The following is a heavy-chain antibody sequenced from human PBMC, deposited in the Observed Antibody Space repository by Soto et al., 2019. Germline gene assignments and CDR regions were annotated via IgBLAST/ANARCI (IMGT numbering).Heavy chain of an antibody. D-gene: IGHD6-19*01. CDR3: AREPEYSSGWHPMDV. V-gene: IGHV1-3*01. CDR1: GYTFTSYA. CDR2: INAGNGNT. Sequence: ASVKVSCKASGYTFTSYAMHWVRQAPGQRLEWIGWINAGNGNTKYSQKFQGRVTITRDTSASTAYMELSSLRSEDTAVYYCAREPEYSSGWHPMDVWGKGTTGTVAS. J-gene: IGHJ6*03.